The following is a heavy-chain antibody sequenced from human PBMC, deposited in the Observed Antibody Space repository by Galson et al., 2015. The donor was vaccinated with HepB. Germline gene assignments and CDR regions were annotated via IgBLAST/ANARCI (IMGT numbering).Heavy chain of an antibody. D-gene: IGHD3-22*01. CDR3: ARARQYYYDTTFKYYFDY. Sequence: SETLSLTCTVSGGSISSTSSCWGWLRQSPGTGLEWIGTFHYSGSNYYNPSLKSRVTISGDTSKNQFSLDLSSVTAADTAVYYCARARQYYYDTTFKYYFDYWGQAKLVTVSP. CDR1: GGSISSTSSC. J-gene: IGHJ4*02. CDR2: FHYSGSN. V-gene: IGHV4-39*01.